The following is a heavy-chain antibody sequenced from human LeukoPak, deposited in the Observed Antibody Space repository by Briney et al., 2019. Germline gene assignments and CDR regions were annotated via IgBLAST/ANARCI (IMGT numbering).Heavy chain of an antibody. Sequence: SETLSLTCAVYGGSFSGYYWSWIRKPPGKGLEWIGEINHSGSTNYNPSLKSRVTISVDTSKNQFSLKLSSVTAADTAVYYCARSVLWAYYMDVWGKGTTVTVSS. CDR1: GGSFSGYY. V-gene: IGHV4-34*01. D-gene: IGHD3-16*01. J-gene: IGHJ6*03. CDR3: ARSVLWAYYMDV. CDR2: INHSGST.